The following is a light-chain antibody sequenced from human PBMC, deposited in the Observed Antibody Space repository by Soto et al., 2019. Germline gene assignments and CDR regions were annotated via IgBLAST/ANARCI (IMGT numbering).Light chain of an antibody. J-gene: IGKJ4*01. CDR1: QSISNY. CDR2: TAS. CDR3: QQSHSTPLT. V-gene: IGKV1-39*01. Sequence: DIQMTQSPSSLSASVGDRVTITCRASQSISNYLNWYQQKPGTAPKLLIYTASSSQSGVPSRFSGSGSGTDFTLTISSLQPEDFATYYCQQSHSTPLTFGGGTKVDI.